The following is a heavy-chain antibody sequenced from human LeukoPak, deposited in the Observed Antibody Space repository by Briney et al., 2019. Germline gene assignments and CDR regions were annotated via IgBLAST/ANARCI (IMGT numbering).Heavy chain of an antibody. CDR3: AKHRIGSYYSPFAY. V-gene: IGHV4-59*08. D-gene: IGHD1-26*01. CDR2: IYHSGSA. CDR1: GGSISGYY. J-gene: IGHJ4*02. Sequence: PSETLSLTCTVSGGSISGYYWSWIRQPPGKGLEWIGYIYHSGSAIYNPSLKSRCTISVDPSKNQFSLKLSSVTAADTAVYYCAKHRIGSYYSPFAYWGQGTLVTVSS.